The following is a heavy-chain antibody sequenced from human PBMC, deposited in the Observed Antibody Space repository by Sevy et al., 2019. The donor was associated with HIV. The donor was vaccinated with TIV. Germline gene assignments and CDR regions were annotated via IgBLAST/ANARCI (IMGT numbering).Heavy chain of an antibody. J-gene: IGHJ5*02. D-gene: IGHD3-3*01. CDR1: GFRFSGYY. Sequence: GGSLRLSCVGSGFRFSGYYMNWIRQAPGKGLEWVSYISGTGNTKYYTDSVKGRFTISRDNAKNSLYLEMNSLRVDDTAVYYCARDPTYYDFWAGYYTGWFDPWGQGTLVTDSS. CDR2: ISGTGNTK. V-gene: IGHV3-11*01. CDR3: ARDPTYYDFWAGYYTGWFDP.